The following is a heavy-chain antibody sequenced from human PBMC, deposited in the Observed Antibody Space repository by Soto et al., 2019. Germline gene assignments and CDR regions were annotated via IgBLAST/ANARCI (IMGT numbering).Heavy chain of an antibody. CDR3: ARVQRMDTATEIDY. J-gene: IGHJ4*02. D-gene: IGHD5-18*01. Sequence: PGGSLSLSCAASGCTFSSYGMHWVRQAPGKGLEWVAVIWYDGSNKYYADSVKGRFTISRDNSKNTLYLQMNSLRAEDTAVYYCARVQRMDTATEIDYWGQGTLVTVSS. CDR1: GCTFSSYG. CDR2: IWYDGSNK. V-gene: IGHV3-33*01.